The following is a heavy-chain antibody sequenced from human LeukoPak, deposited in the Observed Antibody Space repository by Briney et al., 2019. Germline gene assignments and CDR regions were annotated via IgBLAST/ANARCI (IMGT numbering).Heavy chain of an antibody. V-gene: IGHV4-4*07. J-gene: IGHJ5*01. CDR2: IYTSGST. CDR3: ARIPHSSGWSNWFDS. CDR1: GGSISSYY. Sequence: PSETLSLTCTVSGGSISSYYWSWIRQPAGKGLEWIGRIYTSGSTNYNPSLKSRVTMSIDTSKNQLSLKLSSVTAADTAVYYCARIPHSSGWSNWFDSWGQGTLVTVSS. D-gene: IGHD6-19*01.